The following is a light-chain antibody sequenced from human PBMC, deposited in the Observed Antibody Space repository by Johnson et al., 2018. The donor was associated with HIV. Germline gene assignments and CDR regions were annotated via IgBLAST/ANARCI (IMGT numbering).Light chain of an antibody. V-gene: IGLV1-51*02. CDR1: RSNTGRNY. CDR3: GTWDNSLNVYV. CDR2: ENN. J-gene: IGLJ1*01. Sequence: QSVLTQPPSVSAAPGQKVTIYCSGSRSNTGRNYASWYQQLPGTATKLLIYENNKRPSGIPDRFSGSKSGTSATLGIAGLQTGDEADYFCGTWDNSLNVYVFGTATKVTVL.